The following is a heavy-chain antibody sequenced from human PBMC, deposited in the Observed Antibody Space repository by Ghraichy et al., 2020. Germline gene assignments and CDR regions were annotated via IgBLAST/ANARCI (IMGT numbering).Heavy chain of an antibody. CDR3: ARHHCTTTSCYVGGAPDFDY. CDR2: IFYSGST. J-gene: IGHJ4*02. V-gene: IGHV4-59*08. Sequence: SETLSLTCTVSGGSISGYYWSWIRQPPGKGLEYIGYIFYSGSTTYNPSLKSRVIMSVDTSKNQFSLRLSSATAADTAVYYCARHHCTTTSCYVGGAPDFDYWGQGILVTVSS. D-gene: IGHD2-2*01. CDR1: GGSISGYY.